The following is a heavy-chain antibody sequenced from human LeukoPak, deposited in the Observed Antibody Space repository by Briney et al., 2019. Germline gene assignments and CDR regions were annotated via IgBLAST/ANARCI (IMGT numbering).Heavy chain of an antibody. J-gene: IGHJ6*02. CDR3: GRPQQGAAGGRYYSQGGDV. CDR1: GGSISSAGYY. D-gene: IGHD6-25*01. Sequence: SETLSLTCTVSGGSISSAGYYWSWIRQHPGKGLEWIGYIYYSGSTYYNPSLKSRVIISVDTSKNQFSLKLSSVTAADTAVYSCGRPQQGAAGGRYYSQGGDVGGQGTTVTVSS. V-gene: IGHV4-31*03. CDR2: IYYSGST.